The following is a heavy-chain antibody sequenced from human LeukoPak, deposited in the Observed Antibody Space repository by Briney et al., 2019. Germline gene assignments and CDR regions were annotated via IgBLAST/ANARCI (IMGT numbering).Heavy chain of an antibody. D-gene: IGHD3-22*01. CDR1: GFTFSGYS. Sequence: GGSLRLSRAASGFTFSGYSMNWVRQAPGKGLEWVSSISSSSSYIYYADSVKGRFTISRDNAKNSLYLQMNSLRAEDTAVYYCARDFLYDSSGKPAFDIWGQGTMVTVSS. J-gene: IGHJ3*02. V-gene: IGHV3-21*01. CDR2: ISSSSSYI. CDR3: ARDFLYDSSGKPAFDI.